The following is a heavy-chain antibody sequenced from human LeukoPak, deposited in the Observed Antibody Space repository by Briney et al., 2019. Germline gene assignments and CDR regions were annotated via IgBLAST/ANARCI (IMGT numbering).Heavy chain of an antibody. D-gene: IGHD3-10*01. CDR2: IIPIFGTA. J-gene: IGHJ6*03. Sequence: SVKVSCKASGGTFSSYAISWVRQAPGQGLEWMGGIIPIFGTANYAQKFQGRVTITADESTSTAYMELSSLRSEDTAVYYCARGYYYGSGSYSKNYYYYYMDVWGKGTTVTVSS. V-gene: IGHV1-69*13. CDR1: GGTFSSYA. CDR3: ARGYYYGSGSYSKNYYYYYMDV.